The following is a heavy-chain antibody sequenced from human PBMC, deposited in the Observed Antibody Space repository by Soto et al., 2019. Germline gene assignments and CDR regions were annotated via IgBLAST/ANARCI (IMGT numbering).Heavy chain of an antibody. CDR3: AKNPSMGYDFWSGYSEL. J-gene: IGHJ4*02. CDR1: GFTFSSYA. Sequence: GGSLRLSCAASGFTFSSYAMSWVRQAPGKGLEWVSAISGSGGSTYYADSVKGRFTISRDNSKNTLYLQMNSLRAEDTAVYYCAKNPSMGYDFWSGYSELWGQGTLVTVSS. D-gene: IGHD3-3*01. V-gene: IGHV3-23*01. CDR2: ISGSGGST.